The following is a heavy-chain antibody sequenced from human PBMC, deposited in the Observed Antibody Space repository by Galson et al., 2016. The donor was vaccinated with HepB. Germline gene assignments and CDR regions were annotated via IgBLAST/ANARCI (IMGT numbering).Heavy chain of an antibody. CDR2: ISGSSSYI. Sequence: SLRLSCAASGFTFTRYSMNWVRQAPGKGLEWVSSISGSSSYIFYADSVKGRFTISRDNAKNSLYLQMNSLRAEDTAVYYCARSWDYWGQGTLVPVSS. J-gene: IGHJ4*02. V-gene: IGHV3-21*01. CDR3: ARSWDY. CDR1: GFTFTRYS.